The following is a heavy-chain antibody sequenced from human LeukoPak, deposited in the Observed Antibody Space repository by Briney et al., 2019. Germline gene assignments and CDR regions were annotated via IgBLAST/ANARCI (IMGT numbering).Heavy chain of an antibody. CDR1: GFTFSSYW. CDR3: AKDPYYYGSGTYTPTFHH. D-gene: IGHD3-10*01. CDR2: IKQDGSEG. V-gene: IGHV3-7*01. Sequence: WGSLRLSCAASGFTFSSYWMSWVRQAPGKGLEWVANIKQDGSEGYYVDSVKGRFTISRDNAKNSLYLQMNSLRAEDTAVYYCAKDPYYYGSGTYTPTFHHWGQGTLITVSS. J-gene: IGHJ4*02.